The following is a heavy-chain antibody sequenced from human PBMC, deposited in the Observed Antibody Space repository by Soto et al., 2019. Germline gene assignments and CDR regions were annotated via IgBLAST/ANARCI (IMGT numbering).Heavy chain of an antibody. CDR1: GGSISSSSYY. Sequence: QLQLQESGPGLVKPSETLSLTCTVSGGSISSSSYYWGWIRQPPGKGLEWIGSIYYSGSTYYNPSLKSRVTISVDTSKNQFSLKLSSVTAADTAVYYCARHLRLDYYDSSGYYWGWFDPWGQGTLVTVSS. CDR3: ARHLRLDYYDSSGYYWGWFDP. D-gene: IGHD3-22*01. CDR2: IYYSGST. V-gene: IGHV4-39*01. J-gene: IGHJ5*02.